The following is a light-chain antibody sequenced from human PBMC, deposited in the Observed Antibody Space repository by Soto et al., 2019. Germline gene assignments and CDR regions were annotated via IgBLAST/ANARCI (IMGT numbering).Light chain of an antibody. J-gene: IGKJ1*01. CDR3: QQYYSTPWT. CDR1: QSVLYSSNNMNY. V-gene: IGKV4-1*01. Sequence: DVVLTQSPDSLAVSLGERATINCKSSQSVLYSSNNMNYLAWYQQKAGQPPKLLIYWASTRESGVPDRFGGSGSGTEFTLTISSLQAEDVAVYYCQQYYSTPWTFGQGTKGDIK. CDR2: WAS.